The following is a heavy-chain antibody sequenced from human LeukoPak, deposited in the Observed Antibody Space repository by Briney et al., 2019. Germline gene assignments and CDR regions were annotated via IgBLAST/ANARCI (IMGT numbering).Heavy chain of an antibody. Sequence: ASVKVSRKASGYTFTSYAISWVRQAPGQGLEWMGGIIPIFGTANYAQKFQGRVTITADESTSTAYMELSSLRSEDTAVYYCAITSDGNDDRWGQGTLVTVSS. D-gene: IGHD1-1*01. V-gene: IGHV1-69*13. CDR3: AITSDGNDDR. CDR2: IIPIFGTA. CDR1: GYTFTSYA. J-gene: IGHJ4*02.